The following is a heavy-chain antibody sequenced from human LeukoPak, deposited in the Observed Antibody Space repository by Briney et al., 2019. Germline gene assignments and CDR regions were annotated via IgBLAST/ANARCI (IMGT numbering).Heavy chain of an antibody. J-gene: IGHJ6*02. CDR2: IKSKTDGGTT. CDR1: GFTFSNAW. D-gene: IGHD5-18*01. Sequence: GGSLRLSCAASGFTFSNAWMSWVRQAPGKGLEWVGRIKSKTDGGTTDYAAPVKGRSTISRDDSKNTLYLQMNSLKTEDTAVYYCTTSIQLWPAYYYYYGMDVWGQGTTVTVSS. CDR3: TTSIQLWPAYYYYYGMDV. V-gene: IGHV3-15*01.